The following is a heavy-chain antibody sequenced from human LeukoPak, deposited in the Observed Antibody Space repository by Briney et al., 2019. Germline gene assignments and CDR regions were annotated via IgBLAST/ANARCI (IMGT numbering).Heavy chain of an antibody. Sequence: PSETLSLTCTVSGGSVSSGNCYWSWIRQPPGEGLDWIGYIYYSGSTNYDPSLKSRVTISVDTSKNQFSLRLSSVTAADTAVYYCARDPSGYFNYWGQGTLATVSS. CDR1: GGSVSSGNCY. J-gene: IGHJ4*02. CDR2: IYYSGST. D-gene: IGHD3-22*01. CDR3: ARDPSGYFNY. V-gene: IGHV4-61*01.